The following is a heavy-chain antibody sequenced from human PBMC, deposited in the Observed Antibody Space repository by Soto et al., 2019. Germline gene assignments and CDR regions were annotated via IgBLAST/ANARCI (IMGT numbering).Heavy chain of an antibody. J-gene: IGHJ4*02. CDR2: INPSGGST. Sequence: QVQLVQSGAEVKKPGASVKVSCKAAGYTFTSYYMHWVRQAPGQGLEWMGRINPSGGSTSYAQKFQGRVTMTTDTSTRTVYMELSSLRSEDTAVYYCARENEMATHYWGQGTLVTVSS. CDR3: ARENEMATHY. CDR1: GYTFTSYY. V-gene: IGHV1-46*01. D-gene: IGHD5-12*01.